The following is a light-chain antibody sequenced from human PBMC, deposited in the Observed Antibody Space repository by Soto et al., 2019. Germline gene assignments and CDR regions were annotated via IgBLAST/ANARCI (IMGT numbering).Light chain of an antibody. CDR2: EVT. Sequence: QSVLTQPASVTGSPGQSITISCTGTSSDVGGYNRVSWYQHYPGTAPKLMIYEVTNRPSGVSDRFSGSKSGNTASLTISGLQPEDEADYYCSSYTIRNSWVFGGGTQLTVL. CDR3: SSYTIRNSWV. CDR1: SSDVGGYNR. J-gene: IGLJ3*02. V-gene: IGLV2-14*01.